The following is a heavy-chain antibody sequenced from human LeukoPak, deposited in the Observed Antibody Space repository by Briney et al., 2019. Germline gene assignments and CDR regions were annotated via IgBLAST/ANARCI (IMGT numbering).Heavy chain of an antibody. V-gene: IGHV4-39*01. CDR2: IYYSGTI. CDR3: ARHEEEDGYNAKTFDY. J-gene: IGHJ4*02. CDR1: GGSISSSNYF. Sequence: TSETLSLTCTVSGGSISSSNYFWGWIRQTPGMGLEWIVSIYYSGTIYYNPSLKSRVTISVDTSKNQFSLRLSSVTAADTAVYYCARHEEEDGYNAKTFDYWGQGTLVTVSS. D-gene: IGHD5-24*01.